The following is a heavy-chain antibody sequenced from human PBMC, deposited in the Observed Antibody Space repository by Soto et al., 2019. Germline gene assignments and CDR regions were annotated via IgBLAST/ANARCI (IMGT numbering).Heavy chain of an antibody. V-gene: IGHV3-21*01. J-gene: IGHJ4*02. CDR3: AREDSIIIPVVSDF. CDR1: GFAFNNYV. CDR2: ISKSDYT. Sequence: GGSLRLSCTVSGFAFNNYVINWVRQSPGKGLEWVSSISKSDYTYYSDSVKGRFTISRDNAKNSVSLQMNTLRVEDTAVYYCAREDSIIIPVVSDFWGQGTLVTVSS. D-gene: IGHD3-22*01.